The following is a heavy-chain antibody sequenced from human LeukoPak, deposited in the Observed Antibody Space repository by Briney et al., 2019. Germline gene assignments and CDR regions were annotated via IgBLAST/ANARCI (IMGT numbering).Heavy chain of an antibody. CDR2: IYYSGST. D-gene: IGHD6-13*01. Sequence: SETLSLTCTVSGGSISSSSYYWGWIRQPPGKGPEWIGSIYYSGSTHYNPSLKSRVTISVDTSKNQFSLKLSSVTAADTAVYYCARDIAAAGQPFDYWGQGTLVTVSS. CDR1: GGSISSSSYY. CDR3: ARDIAAAGQPFDY. V-gene: IGHV4-39*07. J-gene: IGHJ4*02.